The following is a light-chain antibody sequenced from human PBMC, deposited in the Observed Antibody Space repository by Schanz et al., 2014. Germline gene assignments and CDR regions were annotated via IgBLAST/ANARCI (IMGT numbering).Light chain of an antibody. CDR3: CSYAGSSTPFV. V-gene: IGLV2-14*03. Sequence: QSALTQPPSASGSPGQSVTISCTGTSSDVGGYNYVSWYQHHPGKAPKLMIYDVSNRPSGVSNRFSGSKSGNTASLTISGLQAEDEADYYCCSYAGSSTPFVFGTGTKLTVL. CDR2: DVS. CDR1: SSDVGGYNY. J-gene: IGLJ1*01.